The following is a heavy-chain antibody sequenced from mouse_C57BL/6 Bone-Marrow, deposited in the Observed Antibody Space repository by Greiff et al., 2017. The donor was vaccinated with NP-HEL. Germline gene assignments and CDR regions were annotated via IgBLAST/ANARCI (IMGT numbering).Heavy chain of an antibody. CDR2: IYPGSGNT. CDR3: ARWGGSSPDY. CDR1: GYSFTSYY. D-gene: IGHD1-1*01. V-gene: IGHV1-66*01. Sequence: QVQLKQSGPELVKPGASVKISCKASGYSFTSYYIHWVKQRPGQGLEWIGWIYPGSGNTKYNEKFKGKATLTADTSSSTAYMQLSSLTSEDSAVYYCARWGGSSPDYWGQGTTLTVSS. J-gene: IGHJ2*01.